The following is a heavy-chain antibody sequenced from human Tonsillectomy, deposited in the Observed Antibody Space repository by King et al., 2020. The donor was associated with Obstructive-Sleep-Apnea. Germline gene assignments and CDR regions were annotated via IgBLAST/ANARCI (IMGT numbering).Heavy chain of an antibody. CDR3: AREGGGDYGGYIDY. D-gene: IGHD4-23*01. CDR1: GGTFSNYV. CDR2: IIPIFGTA. V-gene: IGHV1-69*01. Sequence: QLVQSGAEVKKPGSSVKVSCKASGGTFSNYVFNWVRQAPGQGLEWMGGIIPIFGTANYAQKFQGRVTITADESTSTAYMELSSLRSEDTAGYHCAREGGGDYGGYIDYWGQGTLVTVSS. J-gene: IGHJ4*02.